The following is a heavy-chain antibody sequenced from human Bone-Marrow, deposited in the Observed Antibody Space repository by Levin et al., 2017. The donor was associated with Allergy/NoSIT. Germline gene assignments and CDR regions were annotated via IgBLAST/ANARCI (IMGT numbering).Heavy chain of an antibody. D-gene: IGHD3-22*01. V-gene: IGHV3-11*01. CDR1: GFTFSDFH. Sequence: LSLTCAASGFTFSDFHMFWIRQTPGKGLECVSYMSRSGSTKYYADSVKGRFTISRDNAKNSLYLQMNSLSVEDTALYFCARDSSGHYDSSGYYYSGYFDPWGQGTLVTVSS. CDR2: MSRSGSTK. J-gene: IGHJ5*02. CDR3: ARDSSGHYDSSGYYYSGYFDP.